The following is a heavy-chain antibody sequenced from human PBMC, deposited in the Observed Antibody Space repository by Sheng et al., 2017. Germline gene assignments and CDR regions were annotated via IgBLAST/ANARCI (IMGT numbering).Heavy chain of an antibody. CDR1: GFTFNTYG. CDR3: ARDPEQWLRFYFDY. V-gene: IGHV3-23*04. Sequence: VQVVESGGGLVQPGGTLRLSCVGSGFTFNTYGVHWLRQAAGKGLEWVSAISGSSGTTQYADSVKGRFTISRDNSKSTVYLQMNSLRVDDSALYYCARDPEQWLRFYFDYWGQGTLVTVSS. J-gene: IGHJ4*02. CDR2: ISGSSGTT. D-gene: IGHD5-12*01.